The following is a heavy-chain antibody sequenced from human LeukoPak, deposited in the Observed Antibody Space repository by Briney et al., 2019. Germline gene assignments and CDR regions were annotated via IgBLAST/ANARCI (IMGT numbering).Heavy chain of an antibody. D-gene: IGHD3-22*01. J-gene: IGHJ4*02. CDR2: IYYSGST. V-gene: IGHV4-39*07. CDR3: ARVGGIYYDSSGYYRENPRFDY. Sequence: SETLSLTCTVSGGSISSSSYYWGWIRQPPGKGLEWIGSIYYSGSTYYNPSLKSRVTISVDTSKNQFSLKLSSVTAADTAVYYCARVGGIYYDSSGYYRENPRFDYWGQGTLVTVSS. CDR1: GGSISSSSYY.